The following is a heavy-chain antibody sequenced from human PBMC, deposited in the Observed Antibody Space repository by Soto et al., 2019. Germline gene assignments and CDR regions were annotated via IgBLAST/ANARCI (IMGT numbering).Heavy chain of an antibody. J-gene: IGHJ5*02. Sequence: GASAKVSFRTSGYTFNSYGISWARQAPGQELEWMGWISAYNGKTNYAQKLQGRVTMTTDTSTSTAYIELRSLRSDDTAVYYCARSQYCSSTSGYPSWFDPSGQGTLVTVSS. CDR1: GYTFNSYG. V-gene: IGHV1-18*01. CDR3: ARSQYCSSTSGYPSWFDP. CDR2: ISAYNGKT. D-gene: IGHD2-2*01.